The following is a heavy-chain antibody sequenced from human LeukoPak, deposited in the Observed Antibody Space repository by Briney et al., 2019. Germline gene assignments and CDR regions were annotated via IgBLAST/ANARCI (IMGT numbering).Heavy chain of an antibody. CDR2: IYPGDSDT. J-gene: IGHJ4*02. Sequence: GESLKISCKGSGYSFTSYWIGWVRQMPGKGLEWMGIIYPGDSDTRYSPSFQGQVTISADKSISTAYLQWSSLKASDTATYYCARLPYYYGSGSFSYYFDYWGQGTLVTVSS. CDR1: GYSFTSYW. V-gene: IGHV5-51*01. CDR3: ARLPYYYGSGSFSYYFDY. D-gene: IGHD3-10*01.